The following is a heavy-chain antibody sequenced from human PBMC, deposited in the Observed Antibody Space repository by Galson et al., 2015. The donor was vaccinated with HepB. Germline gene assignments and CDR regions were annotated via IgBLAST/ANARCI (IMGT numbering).Heavy chain of an antibody. CDR1: GDTFTSYA. J-gene: IGHJ6*02. Sequence: SVEVSCKASGDTFTSYAIHWVRQAPGQRLEWMRWINAGNGNTKYSQRFQGRVTITRDTSASTVYMELSSLRSEDTAVYYCASKGSGSYSDLTYYYYDMDVWGQGTTVTVSS. CDR3: ASKGSGSYSDLTYYYYDMDV. CDR2: INAGNGNT. V-gene: IGHV1-3*01. D-gene: IGHD3-10*01.